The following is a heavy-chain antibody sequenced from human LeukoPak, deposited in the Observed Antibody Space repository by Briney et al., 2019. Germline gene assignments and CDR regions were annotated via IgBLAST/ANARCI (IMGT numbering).Heavy chain of an antibody. CDR3: ARRVVNNRNWYFDL. Sequence: GESLRISCKGSGYLFTRKWIGWVRQMPGKGLEWMGIIYPGDSETRDIPSLQGQVTISADKSINTAFLQWSSLKDSDTAMYYCARRVVNNRNWYFDLWGRGTLVTVSS. CDR1: GYLFTRKW. D-gene: IGHD4-23*01. V-gene: IGHV5-51*01. J-gene: IGHJ2*01. CDR2: IYPGDSET.